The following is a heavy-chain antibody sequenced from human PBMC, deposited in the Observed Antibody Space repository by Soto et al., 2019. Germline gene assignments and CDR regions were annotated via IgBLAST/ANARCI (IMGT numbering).Heavy chain of an antibody. D-gene: IGHD6-19*01. Sequence: SETLSLTCSVSGGSIINYYWTWIRQPAGKGLEWVGRIYSSGSTSYNPSLKSRLSMSVHTSKNQFTLKLTSVTAADTALYYCARQTTYSSSWFDNWGDGTLVTVSS. CDR1: GGSIINYY. CDR2: IYSSGST. CDR3: ARQTTYSSSWFDN. V-gene: IGHV4-4*07. J-gene: IGHJ5*01.